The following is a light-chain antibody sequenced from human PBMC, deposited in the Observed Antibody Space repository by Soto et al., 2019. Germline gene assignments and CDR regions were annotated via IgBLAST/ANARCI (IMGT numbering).Light chain of an antibody. Sequence: SYVLTQPPSVSVSPGKTATITCGGNNIGSQSVHWYQQKPGQAPVLVMFYDRVRPSGIPDRFSGSNSGNTATLTISRVEAGDEADYYCQVGDSSGDHVGVFGGGTKLTVL. J-gene: IGLJ2*01. V-gene: IGLV3-21*01. CDR2: YDR. CDR3: QVGDSSGDHVGV. CDR1: NIGSQS.